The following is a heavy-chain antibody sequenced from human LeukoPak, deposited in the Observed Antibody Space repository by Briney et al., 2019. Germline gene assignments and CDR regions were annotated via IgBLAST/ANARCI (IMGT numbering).Heavy chain of an antibody. D-gene: IGHD6-6*01. CDR3: ARVSSSSYYYYGMDV. CDR2: IYSGGST. V-gene: IGHV3-66*02. J-gene: IGHJ6*02. Sequence: GRSLRLSCAASGFTVSSNYMTWVSQAPGKGLEWVSVIYSGGSTYYADSVKGRFTISRDNSKNTLYLQMNSLRAEDTAVYYCARVSSSSYYYYGMDVWGQGTTVTVSS. CDR1: GFTVSSNY.